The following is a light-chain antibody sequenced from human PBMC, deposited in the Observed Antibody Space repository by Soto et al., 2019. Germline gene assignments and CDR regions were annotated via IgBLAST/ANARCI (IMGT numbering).Light chain of an antibody. CDR3: QQYGSSPWT. CDR2: GAS. J-gene: IGKJ1*01. CDR1: QSVSSN. Sequence: EIVMTQSPATLSVSPGERATLSGRASQSVSSNLAWYQQKPGQAPRLLIYGASTRATGIPARFSGSGSGTEFTLTISSLQSEDFAVYYCQQYGSSPWTVGQGTKVDI. V-gene: IGKV3-15*01.